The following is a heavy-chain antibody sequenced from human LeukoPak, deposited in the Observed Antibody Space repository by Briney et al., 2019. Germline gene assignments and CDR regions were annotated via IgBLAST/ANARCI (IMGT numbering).Heavy chain of an antibody. J-gene: IGHJ4*02. CDR3: YIVAGTARGY. V-gene: IGHV3-73*01. D-gene: IGHD2-15*01. CDR1: GFTFSGSA. CDR2: IRSKPNNYAT. Sequence: PGGSLRLSCVVSGFTFSGSAMHWVRQASGIGLEWLGRIRSKPNNYATAYSASVKGGFAISRDDSENTSYLQMYRLKTEDTAVYYCYIVAGTARGYWGQGTLVTVSS.